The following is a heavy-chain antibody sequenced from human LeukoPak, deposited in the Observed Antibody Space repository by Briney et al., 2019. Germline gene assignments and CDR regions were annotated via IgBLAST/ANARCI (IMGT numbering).Heavy chain of an antibody. D-gene: IGHD6-19*01. CDR3: ARDPSGFIAVAGTDWFDP. CDR2: VTSSGGST. J-gene: IGHJ5*02. CDR1: GFSFSTYA. V-gene: IGHV3-64*04. Sequence: PGGSLRLSCSASGFSFSTYAMHWVRQAPGKGLEYVSAVTSSGGSTYYADSVKGRFTISRDNSKNTLYLQMNSLRAEDTAVYYCARDPSGFIAVAGTDWFDPWGQGTLVTVSS.